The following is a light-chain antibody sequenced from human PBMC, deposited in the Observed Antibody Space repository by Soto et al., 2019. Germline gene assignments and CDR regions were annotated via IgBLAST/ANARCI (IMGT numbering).Light chain of an antibody. CDR3: QQYNDWPPYT. Sequence: EIVMTQSPAPLSVSPGERATLSCRASQSVSSNLVWYQQKPGQAPRLLIYGASTRATGIPARFSGSGSGTEFTLTISSLQSEDFAVYYCQQYNDWPPYTFGQGTKVDI. CDR2: GAS. V-gene: IGKV3-15*01. J-gene: IGKJ1*01. CDR1: QSVSSN.